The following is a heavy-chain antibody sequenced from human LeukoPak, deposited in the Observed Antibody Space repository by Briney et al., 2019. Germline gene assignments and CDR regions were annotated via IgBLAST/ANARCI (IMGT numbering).Heavy chain of an antibody. Sequence: GGSQRLSCAASGFAISDYSMNRVRQVPGKGLEWVSYISSSSNKVYYADSVKGRFTISRDNAKNPLFLQMNSLRADDTAVYYCARNFYCGGDCAISYFDYWGQGTLVTVSS. J-gene: IGHJ4*02. CDR2: ISSSSNKV. V-gene: IGHV3-48*01. CDR1: GFAISDYS. D-gene: IGHD2-21*02. CDR3: ARNFYCGGDCAISYFDY.